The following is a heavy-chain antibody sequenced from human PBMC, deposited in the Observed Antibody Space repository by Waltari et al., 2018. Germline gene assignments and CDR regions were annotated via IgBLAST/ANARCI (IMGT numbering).Heavy chain of an antibody. CDR1: GFTFNDYG. Sequence: QVHLVDSGGGVVQPGGSLRLACAGPGFTFNDYGIHWVRQAPGKGLEWLAVVSFEETTQYYADSVKGRFTISRDKSMNTVYLEMNSLRPDDTAMYYCASVTGTGYWGQGTLVTVSS. D-gene: IGHD1-1*01. J-gene: IGHJ4*02. CDR3: ASVTGTGY. V-gene: IGHV3-30*03. CDR2: VSFEETTQ.